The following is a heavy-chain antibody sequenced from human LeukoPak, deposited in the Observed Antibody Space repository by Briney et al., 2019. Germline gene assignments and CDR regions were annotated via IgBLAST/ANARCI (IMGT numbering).Heavy chain of an antibody. CDR2: ISAYNGNT. J-gene: IGHJ4*02. D-gene: IGHD2-2*01. CDR3: VRDQCGSTSCYSDY. V-gene: IGHV1-18*01. Sequence: ASVKVSCKASGYTFTSYGISWVRQAPGQGLEWMGWISAYNGNTNYAQKLQGRVTMTTDTSTSTAYMELRSLRSDDTAVYYCVRDQCGSTSCYSDYWGQGALVTVSS. CDR1: GYTFTSYG.